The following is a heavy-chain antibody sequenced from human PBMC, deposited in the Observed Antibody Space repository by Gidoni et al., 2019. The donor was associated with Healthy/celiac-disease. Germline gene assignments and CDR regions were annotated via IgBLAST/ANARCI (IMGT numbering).Heavy chain of an antibody. CDR1: GFTSSSYE. V-gene: IGHV3-48*03. D-gene: IGHD5-18*01. CDR3: AGDGWIQLWLGGLDY. CDR2: ISSSGSTI. Sequence: EVQLVESGGGLVQPGGSLRRSWAASGFTSSSYEMNWVRQAPGKGMEWVSYISSSGSTIYYADSVKGRFTISRDNAKNSLYLQMNSLRAEDTAVYYCAGDGWIQLWLGGLDYWGQGTLVTVSS. J-gene: IGHJ4*02.